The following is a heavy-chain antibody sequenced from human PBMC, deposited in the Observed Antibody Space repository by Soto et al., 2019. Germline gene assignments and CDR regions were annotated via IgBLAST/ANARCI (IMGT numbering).Heavy chain of an antibody. CDR2: IYYSGST. CDR3: ARSLSGTGYYYYDMDV. Sequence: SETLSLTCTVSGGSIRSYYWSWIRQPPGQGLEWIAYIYYSGSTDYNPSLKSRVTMSVDTPKNQFSLKLSSVTAADTAVYYCARSLSGTGYYYYDMDVWGQGTAVTVSS. V-gene: IGHV4-59*01. D-gene: IGHD1-26*01. CDR1: GGSIRSYY. J-gene: IGHJ6*02.